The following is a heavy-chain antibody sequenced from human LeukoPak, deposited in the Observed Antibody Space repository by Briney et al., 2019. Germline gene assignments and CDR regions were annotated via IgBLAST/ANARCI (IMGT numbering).Heavy chain of an antibody. CDR2: ISGPGDRT. Sequence: GGSLRLSCAASGFTFGVYAMTWVRQAPGKGLEWVAGISGPGDRTYYADSVKGRFTISRDNSKNMLYLQGNNLRAEDTALYYCAGRPTGYSSGYVYWGQGALVTVSS. D-gene: IGHD5-18*01. CDR3: AGRPTGYSSGYVY. CDR1: GFTFGVYA. V-gene: IGHV3-23*01. J-gene: IGHJ4*02.